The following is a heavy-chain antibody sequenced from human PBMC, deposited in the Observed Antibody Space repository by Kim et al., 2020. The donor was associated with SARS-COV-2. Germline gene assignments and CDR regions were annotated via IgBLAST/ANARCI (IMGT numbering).Heavy chain of an antibody. J-gene: IGHJ4*02. CDR2: ISYDGSNK. Sequence: GGSLRLSCAASGFTFSSYAMHWVRQAPGKGLEWVAVISYDGSNKYYADSVKGRFTISRDNSKNTLYLQMNSLRAEDTAVYYCARAPKERWLQFIFDYWGQGTLVTVSS. CDR3: ARAPKERWLQFIFDY. CDR1: GFTFSSYA. V-gene: IGHV3-30-3*01. D-gene: IGHD5-12*01.